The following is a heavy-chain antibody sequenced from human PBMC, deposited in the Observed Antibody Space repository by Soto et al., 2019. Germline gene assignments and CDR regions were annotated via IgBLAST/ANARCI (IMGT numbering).Heavy chain of an antibody. J-gene: IGHJ1*01. CDR2: ISQDDDQ. CDR3: AHSIAPRFFQH. CDR1: GFSLTAREAG. Sequence: SGPKLVNPTHTLTLTCSFSGFSLTAREAGVGWIRQPPGKALECHALISQDDDQPYSPSLESRLTLTKDISNNQAVLTMTSIAPVDTATYYSAHSIAPRFFQHWGQGTLVTVSS. V-gene: IGHV2-5*02. D-gene: IGHD6-13*01.